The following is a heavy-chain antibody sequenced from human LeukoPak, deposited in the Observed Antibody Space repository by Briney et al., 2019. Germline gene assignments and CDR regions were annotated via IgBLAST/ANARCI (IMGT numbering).Heavy chain of an antibody. CDR1: GFPFSSYA. J-gene: IGHJ4*02. CDR2: ISGGNGNT. CDR3: AKFYDILTGYFDY. Sequence: GRSLRLSCAASGFPFSSYAMSWVRQSPGKGLEWVSAISGGNGNTYYADSVRGRFTIFRDSSKNTLYLQMNSLRAEDTAVYYCAKFYDILTGYFDYWGQGTLVTVSS. V-gene: IGHV3-23*01. D-gene: IGHD3-9*01.